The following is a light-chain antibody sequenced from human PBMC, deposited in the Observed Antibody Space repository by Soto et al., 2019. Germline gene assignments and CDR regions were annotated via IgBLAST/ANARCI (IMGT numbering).Light chain of an antibody. CDR2: DAS. Sequence: DIQMTQSPSTLSASVGDRVTITCRASRSISNWLAWYQQRPGIAPKLLIFDASILQSGVPSRFSGSGSGTEFTLSISRLRTDDFATYYCQQYGSFSPITFGGGTKVDIK. CDR3: QQYGSFSPIT. CDR1: RSISNW. J-gene: IGKJ4*01. V-gene: IGKV1-5*01.